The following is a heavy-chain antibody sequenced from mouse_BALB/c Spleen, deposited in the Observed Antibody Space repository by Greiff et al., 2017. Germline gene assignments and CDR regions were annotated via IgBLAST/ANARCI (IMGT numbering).Heavy chain of an antibody. J-gene: IGHJ4*01. CDR2: ISSGGST. CDR1: GFTFSSYA. CDR3: ARGNPYAMDY. Sequence: EVMLVESGGGLVKPGGSLKLSCAASGFTFSSYAMSWVRQTPEKRLEWVASISSGGSTYYPDTVKGRFTISRDNAKNTLYLQMSSLKSEDTAMYYCARGNPYAMDYWGQGTSVTVSS. V-gene: IGHV5-6-5*01.